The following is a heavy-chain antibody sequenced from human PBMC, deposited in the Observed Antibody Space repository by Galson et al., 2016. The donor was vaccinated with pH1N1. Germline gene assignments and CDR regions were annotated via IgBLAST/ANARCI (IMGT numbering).Heavy chain of an antibody. D-gene: IGHD6-19*01. J-gene: IGHJ3*02. Sequence: ETLSLTCALYGGSFSGHYWSWIRQSPGKGLEWIGEISHSGRSDYNPSLEGRVTVSIDTSMNQFSLNLMPVAAADTAVYYCARHSTSGFPGIEVAARRRPFDIWGPGTMVIVSS. CDR2: ISHSGRS. V-gene: IGHV4-34*01. CDR1: GGSFSGHY. CDR3: ARHSTSGFPGIEVAARRRPFDI.